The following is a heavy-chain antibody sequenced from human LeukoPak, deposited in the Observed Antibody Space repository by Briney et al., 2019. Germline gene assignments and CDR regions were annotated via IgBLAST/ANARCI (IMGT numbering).Heavy chain of an antibody. J-gene: IGHJ4*02. D-gene: IGHD5-12*01. CDR3: ARSAGGYDNFDY. V-gene: IGHV1-2*02. CDR2: INPNSGGT. Sequence: GASVKVSCKASGYTYTGYYMHWVRQAPGQGLEWMVWINPNSGGTNYAQKFQGRVTMTRDTSISTAYMELSRLRSDDTAVYYCARSAGGYDNFDYWGQGTLVTVSS. CDR1: GYTYTGYY.